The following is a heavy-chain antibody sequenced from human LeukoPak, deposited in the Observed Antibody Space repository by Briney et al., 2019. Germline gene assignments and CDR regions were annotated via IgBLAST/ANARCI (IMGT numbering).Heavy chain of an antibody. CDR1: GFTFSNYW. CDR3: ARKGVRDGYSHFDY. Sequence: GGSLRLSCAASGFTFSNYWMHWVRQAPGKGLVWVSRIKGDGSHTIYADSVKGRFTISRDDAKNSLYLQMNSLRAEDTALYHCARKGVRDGYSHFDYWGQGTLVTVSS. J-gene: IGHJ4*02. D-gene: IGHD4-4*01. CDR2: IKGDGSHT. V-gene: IGHV3-74*01.